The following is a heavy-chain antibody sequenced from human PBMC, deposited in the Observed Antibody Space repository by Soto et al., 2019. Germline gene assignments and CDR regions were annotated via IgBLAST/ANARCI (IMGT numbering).Heavy chain of an antibody. Sequence: EMHLVESGGGLVKPGGSLRLSCAASGFTFSTYSMNWVRQAPGKRLEWVSSISGSGNYTHYADFLRGRFTISRDNAKTSLYLQMNSLRDEDTAVYYCAREGINNYNEYYFDSWGQGTVVTVSS. CDR1: GFTFSTYS. CDR3: AREGINNYNEYYFDS. D-gene: IGHD4-4*01. V-gene: IGHV3-21*01. J-gene: IGHJ4*02. CDR2: ISGSGNYT.